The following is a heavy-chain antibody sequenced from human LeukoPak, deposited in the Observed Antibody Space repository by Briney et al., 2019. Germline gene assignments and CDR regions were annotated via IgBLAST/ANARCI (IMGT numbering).Heavy chain of an antibody. V-gene: IGHV3-64*01. J-gene: IGHJ4*02. CDR2: ISSNGGST. Sequence: PGRSLRLTCAASGFIFSSYALHWVRQAPGKGLEYVSAISSNGGSTYYANSVKGRFTISRDNSKNTLYLQMGSLRAEDMAVYYCARVSLSDGYNYDYWGQGTLVTVSS. CDR1: GFIFSSYA. CDR3: ARVSLSDGYNYDY. D-gene: IGHD5-24*01.